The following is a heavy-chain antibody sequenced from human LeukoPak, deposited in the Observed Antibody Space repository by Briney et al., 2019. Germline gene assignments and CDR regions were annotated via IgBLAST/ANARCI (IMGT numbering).Heavy chain of an antibody. J-gene: IGHJ6*02. CDR1: GFTFSSYS. Sequence: GGSLRLSCAASGFTFSSYSMNWVRQDPGKGLEWVSSISSSSSYIYYADSVKGRFTISRDNAKNSLYLQMNSLRAEDTAVYYCARDDRYCSSTSCYTGMDVWGQGTTVTVSS. CDR2: ISSSSSYI. V-gene: IGHV3-21*01. CDR3: ARDDRYCSSTSCYTGMDV. D-gene: IGHD2-2*02.